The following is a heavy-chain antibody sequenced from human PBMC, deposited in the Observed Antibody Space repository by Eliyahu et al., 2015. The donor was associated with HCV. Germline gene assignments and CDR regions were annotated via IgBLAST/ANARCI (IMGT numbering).Heavy chain of an antibody. J-gene: IGHJ6*02. D-gene: IGHD3/OR15-3a*01. V-gene: IGHV3-21*01. Sequence: EAQVEESGGGLVKPGGSLRLSCAGSGFNFRSYSMNWVRQAPGKGLEWVSSISTTGSYMYYADSVKGRFTISRDNDKESIYLHMSSLRAEDTAVYYCARDPTVFGLAHGMDVWGQGTTVTVSS. CDR3: ARDPTVFGLAHGMDV. CDR2: ISTTGSYM. CDR1: GFNFRSYS.